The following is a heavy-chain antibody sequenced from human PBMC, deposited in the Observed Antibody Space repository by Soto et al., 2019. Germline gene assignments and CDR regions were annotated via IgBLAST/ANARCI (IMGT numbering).Heavy chain of an antibody. V-gene: IGHV3-30*03. CDR3: ARDLGEQWLVLGYFQH. D-gene: IGHD6-19*01. J-gene: IGHJ1*01. Sequence: PGGSLRLSCAASGFTFDNYGMHWVRQAPGKGLEWVVVISFDGRDTDYADSVKGRFTISRDNSKNTLYLQMTSLRAEDTAVYYCARDLGEQWLVLGYFQHWGQGTLVTSPQ. CDR2: ISFDGRDT. CDR1: GFTFDNYG.